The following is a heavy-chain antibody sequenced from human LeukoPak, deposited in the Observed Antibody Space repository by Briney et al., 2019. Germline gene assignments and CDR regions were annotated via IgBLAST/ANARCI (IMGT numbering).Heavy chain of an antibody. CDR2: LNPNTGDT. D-gene: IGHD6-19*01. V-gene: IGHV1-2*02. J-gene: IGHJ4*02. CDR3: ASYPRYSSSTPFDY. CDR1: GYTFTGQY. Sequence: ASVKISCKASGYTFTGQYMHWVRQAPGQGPEWMGWLNPNTGDTGYAQKFQGRVTMTRDTTITTAYMELSSLTSDDTAMYYRASYPRYSSSTPFDYWGQGTLVTVSS.